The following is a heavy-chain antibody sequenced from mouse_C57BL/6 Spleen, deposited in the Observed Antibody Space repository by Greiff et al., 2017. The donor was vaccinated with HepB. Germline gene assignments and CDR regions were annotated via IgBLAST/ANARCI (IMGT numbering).Heavy chain of an antibody. J-gene: IGHJ1*03. CDR2: IRSKSSNYAT. D-gene: IGHD2-4*01. CDR1: GFTFNTYA. Sequence: AGGLVQPKGSLKLSCAASGFTFNTYAMHWVRQAPGKGLEWVARIRSKSSNYATYYADSVKDRFIIPRDDSQRMLYLQMNNLKTEDTAMYYCVGGYYDYDYWYFDVWGTGTTVTVAS. CDR3: VGGYYDYDYWYFDV. V-gene: IGHV10-3*01.